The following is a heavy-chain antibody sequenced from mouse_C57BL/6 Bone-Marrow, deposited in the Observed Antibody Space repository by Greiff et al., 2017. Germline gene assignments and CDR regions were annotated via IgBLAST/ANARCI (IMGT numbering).Heavy chain of an antibody. CDR1: GFTFSDYY. J-gene: IGHJ4*01. Sequence: DVMLVESGGGLVQPGGSLKLSCAASGFTFSDYYMYWVRQTPEKRLEWVAYISNGGGSTYYPDTVKGRFTISRDNAKNTLYLQMSRLKSEDTAMYYCARRTEFYAMDYWGQGTSVTVSS. CDR2: ISNGGGST. V-gene: IGHV5-12*01. CDR3: ARRTEFYAMDY.